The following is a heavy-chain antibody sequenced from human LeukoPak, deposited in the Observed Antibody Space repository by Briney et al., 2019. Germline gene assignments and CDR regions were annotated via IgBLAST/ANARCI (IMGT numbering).Heavy chain of an antibody. V-gene: IGHV5-51*01. CDR1: GYSFTSYW. CDR2: IYPGDSDT. J-gene: IGHJ4*02. CDR3: ARGVYCSSTSCRYTLFDY. Sequence: GESLKISCKGSGYSFTSYWIGWVRQMPGKGLEWMGIIYPGDSDTRYSPSFQGQVTISADKSISTAYLQWSSLKASDTAMYYCARGVYCSSTSCRYTLFDYWGQGTLVTVSS. D-gene: IGHD2-2*01.